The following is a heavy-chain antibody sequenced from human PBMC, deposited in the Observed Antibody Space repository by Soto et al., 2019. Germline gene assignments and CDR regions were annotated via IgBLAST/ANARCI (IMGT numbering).Heavy chain of an antibody. D-gene: IGHD1-26*01. J-gene: IGHJ4*02. CDR1: GFTFRKYG. CDR2: IWFDGSQT. Sequence: QVYLVQSGGGVVQPGRSLRLSCAASGFTFRKYGMPWVRQAPGKGLEWVSVIWFDGSQTYYADSVKGRFTVSRDNSNSVLFLQMDNLRAEDTAIYYCARYNSGHSDYWGQGTLVTVSS. V-gene: IGHV3-33*01. CDR3: ARYNSGHSDY.